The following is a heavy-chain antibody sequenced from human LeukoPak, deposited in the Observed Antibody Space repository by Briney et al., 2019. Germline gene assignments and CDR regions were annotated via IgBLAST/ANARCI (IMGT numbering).Heavy chain of an antibody. D-gene: IGHD3-22*01. J-gene: IGHJ3*02. Sequence: PSETLSLTCAVYGGSFSGYYWSWIRQPPGKGLEWIGEINHSGSTNYNPSLKSRVTISVDTSKNQFSLKLSSVTAADTAVYYCARSMIVAVIHDAFDIWGQGTMVTVSS. CDR1: GGSFSGYY. CDR3: ARSMIVAVIHDAFDI. CDR2: INHSGST. V-gene: IGHV4-34*01.